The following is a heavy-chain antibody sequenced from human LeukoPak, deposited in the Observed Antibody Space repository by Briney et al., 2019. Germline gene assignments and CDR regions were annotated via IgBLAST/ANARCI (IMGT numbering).Heavy chain of an antibody. CDR2: ISSSSGTI. J-gene: IGHJ4*02. CDR1: GFTFSSYS. CDR3: ARIGAYGGRPVDC. V-gene: IGHV3-48*01. D-gene: IGHD4/OR15-4a*01. Sequence: GGSLRLSCAASGFTFSSYSMNWVRQAPGKGLEWVSYISSSSGTIYYADSVRGRFTISRDNAKNSLYLQMNSLRADDTAVYYCARIGAYGGRPVDCWGQGTLLTVSS.